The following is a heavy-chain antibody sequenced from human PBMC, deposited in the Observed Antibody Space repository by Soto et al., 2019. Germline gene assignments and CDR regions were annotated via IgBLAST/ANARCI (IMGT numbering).Heavy chain of an antibody. D-gene: IGHD6-13*01. J-gene: IGHJ4*02. Sequence: QVQLVESGGGVVQPGRSLRLSCAASGFTFSSYGMHWVRQAPGKGLEWVAVISYDGSNKYYADSVKGRFTISRDNSMNTLYLQMNSLRAEDTAVYYCAKDIASETWGQGTLVTVSS. V-gene: IGHV3-30*18. CDR1: GFTFSSYG. CDR3: AKDIASET. CDR2: ISYDGSNK.